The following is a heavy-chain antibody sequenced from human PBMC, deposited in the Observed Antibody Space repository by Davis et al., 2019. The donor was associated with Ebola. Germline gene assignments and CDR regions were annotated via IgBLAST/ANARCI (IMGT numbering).Heavy chain of an antibody. V-gene: IGHV4-59*08. CDR3: ARQSSIQLWHYFDY. D-gene: IGHD5-18*01. J-gene: IGHJ4*02. CDR2: IYYSGST. Sequence: LETLSLTCTVSGGSISSYYWSWIRQPPGKGLEWIGYIYYSGSTNYNPSLKSRVTISVDTSKNQFSLKLSSVTAADTAVYYCARQSSIQLWHYFDYWGQGTLVTVSS. CDR1: GGSISSYY.